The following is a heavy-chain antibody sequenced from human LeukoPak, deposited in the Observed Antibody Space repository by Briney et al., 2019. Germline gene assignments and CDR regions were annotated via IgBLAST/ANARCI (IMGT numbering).Heavy chain of an antibody. CDR2: ISAYNGNT. D-gene: IGHD3-22*01. V-gene: IGHV1-18*01. CDR1: GYTFTSYG. Sequence: ASVKVSCKASGYTFTSYGISWVRQAPGQGLEWMGWISAYNGNTNYAQKLQGRVTMTTDTSTSTAYMELRSLRSDDTAVYYCARDLGYDSSGYPGWFDPWGQGTLVTVSS. J-gene: IGHJ5*02. CDR3: ARDLGYDSSGYPGWFDP.